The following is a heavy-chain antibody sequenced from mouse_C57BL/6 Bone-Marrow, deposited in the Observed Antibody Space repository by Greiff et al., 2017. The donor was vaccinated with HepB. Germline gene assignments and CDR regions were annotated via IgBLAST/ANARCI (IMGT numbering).Heavy chain of an antibody. CDR2: ISYDGSN. V-gene: IGHV3-6*01. CDR1: GYSITSGYY. Sequence: EVQLVESGPGLVKPSQSLSLTCSVTGYSITSGYYWNWIRQFPGNKLEWMGYISYDGSNNYNPSLKNRISITRDTSKNQFFLKLNSVTTEDTATYYCARDHYYGSSPHWYFDVWGTGTTVTVSS. CDR3: ARDHYYGSSPHWYFDV. J-gene: IGHJ1*03. D-gene: IGHD1-1*01.